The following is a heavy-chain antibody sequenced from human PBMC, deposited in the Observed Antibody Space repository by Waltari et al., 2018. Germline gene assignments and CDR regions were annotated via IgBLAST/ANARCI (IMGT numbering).Heavy chain of an antibody. CDR2: ISPIVGTA. D-gene: IGHD6-19*01. CDR3: ARRGKQWLAGRGYGMDV. CDR1: GGTFSSYA. Sequence: QVQLVQSGAEVKKPGSSVKVSCKASGGTFSSYAISWVRQAPGQGLEWMGGISPIVGTANYAQKCQGRVTITADESTSTADMELSSLRSEDTAVYYCARRGKQWLAGRGYGMDVWGQGTTVTVSS. J-gene: IGHJ6*02. V-gene: IGHV1-69*13.